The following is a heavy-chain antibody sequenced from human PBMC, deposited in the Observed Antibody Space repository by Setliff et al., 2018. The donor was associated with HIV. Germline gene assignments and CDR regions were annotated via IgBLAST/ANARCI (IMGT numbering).Heavy chain of an antibody. CDR2: ISPDDSDT. CDR3: ARGIAALTAYFDY. V-gene: IGHV5-51*01. Sequence: PGESLKISCKSSGYVFTNYWIGWVRQMPGKGLEWRGIISPDDSDTRYSPSFQGRVTLSADKSISTAYLQWSSLQTSDSGMYYCARGIAALTAYFDYWGQGSLVTVSS. J-gene: IGHJ4*02. D-gene: IGHD2-21*02. CDR1: GYVFTNYW.